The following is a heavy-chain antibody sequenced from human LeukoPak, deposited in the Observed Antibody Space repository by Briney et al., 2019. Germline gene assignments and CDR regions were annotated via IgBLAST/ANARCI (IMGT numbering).Heavy chain of an antibody. CDR1: GYTFTSYD. V-gene: IGHV1-8*01. CDR2: MNPNSGDT. D-gene: IGHD3-3*01. Sequence: ASVKVSCKASGYTFTSYDTNWVRQATGQGLEWMGWMNPNSGDTGYAQKFQGRVTMTRDTSISTACMELSSLRFEDTAVYYCARVDFWSGYPENWFDPWGQGTLVTVSS. J-gene: IGHJ5*02. CDR3: ARVDFWSGYPENWFDP.